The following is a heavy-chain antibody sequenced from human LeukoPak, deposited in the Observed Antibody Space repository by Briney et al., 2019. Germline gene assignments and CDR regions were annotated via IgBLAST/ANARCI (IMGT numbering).Heavy chain of an antibody. CDR3: AACPGVYYDSSGYYYRGPFDP. CDR1: GFTFTSSA. V-gene: IGHV1-58*02. Sequence: GTSVKVSCKASGFTFTSSAMQWVRQARGQRLEWIGWIVVGSGNTNYAQKFQERVTITRDMSTSTAYMELSSLRSEDTAVYYCAACPGVYYDSSGYYYRGPFDPWGQGTLVTVSS. J-gene: IGHJ5*02. CDR2: IVVGSGNT. D-gene: IGHD3-22*01.